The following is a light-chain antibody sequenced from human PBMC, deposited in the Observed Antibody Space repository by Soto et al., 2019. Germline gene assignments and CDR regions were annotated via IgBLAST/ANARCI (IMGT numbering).Light chain of an antibody. CDR2: AAS. CDR1: QAIRTA. CDR3: LLDFRYFWA. Sequence: AIQLTQSPSSLSASVGDSLTITCRASQAIRTALGWYQQKPGKVPKXXIYAASTLQSGVPSRFSGSGSGTDGTLTISGLQTEDFATYYCLLDFRYFWAFGQGTKVDIK. J-gene: IGKJ1*01. V-gene: IGKV1-6*01.